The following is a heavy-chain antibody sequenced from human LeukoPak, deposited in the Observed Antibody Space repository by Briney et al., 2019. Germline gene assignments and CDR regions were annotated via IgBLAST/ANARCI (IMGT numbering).Heavy chain of an antibody. CDR1: GGSISSSNW. D-gene: IGHD3-22*01. Sequence: SEALSLTCAVSGGSISSSNWWSWVRQPPGKGLEWIGEIYHSGSTSYNPSLKSRVTISVDKSKNQFSLKLSSVTAADTAVYYCVRASYYYDSSGFDLWGQGTQVTVSS. CDR3: VRASYYYDSSGFDL. V-gene: IGHV4-4*02. J-gene: IGHJ4*02. CDR2: IYHSGST.